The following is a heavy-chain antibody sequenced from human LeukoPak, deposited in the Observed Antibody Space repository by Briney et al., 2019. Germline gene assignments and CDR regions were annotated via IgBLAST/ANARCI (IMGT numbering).Heavy chain of an antibody. CDR3: ARGRDSSSWSPNFDY. D-gene: IGHD6-13*01. V-gene: IGHV1-69*01. Sequence: ASVKVSCKASGGTFSSYAISWVRQAPGQGLEWMGGIIPIFGTANYAQKFQGRVTITADESTSTAYMELSSLRSEDTAAYYCARGRDSSSWSPNFDYGGQGPLVTVSS. CDR1: GGTFSSYA. CDR2: IIPIFGTA. J-gene: IGHJ4*02.